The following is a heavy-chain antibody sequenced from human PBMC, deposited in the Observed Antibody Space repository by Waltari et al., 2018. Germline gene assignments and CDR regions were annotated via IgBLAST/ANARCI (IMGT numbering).Heavy chain of an antibody. CDR2: IKQDGSEK. CDR1: GFTFSSYW. Sequence: EVQLVESGGGLVQPGGSLRLSCAASGFTFSSYWMSWVRQAPGKGLEWVANIKQDGSEKYYVDSVKGRFTISRDNAKNSLYLQMNSLRAEDTAVYYCAGCIAVAGTPIDYWGQGTLVTVSS. CDR3: AGCIAVAGTPIDY. J-gene: IGHJ4*02. D-gene: IGHD6-19*01. V-gene: IGHV3-7*01.